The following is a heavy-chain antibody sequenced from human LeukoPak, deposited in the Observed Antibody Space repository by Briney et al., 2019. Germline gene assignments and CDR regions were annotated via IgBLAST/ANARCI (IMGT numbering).Heavy chain of an antibody. D-gene: IGHD3-9*01. CDR2: ISYDGSNK. V-gene: IGHV3-30-3*01. CDR3: AKDPRYFDWLLPDY. CDR1: GFTFSSYA. J-gene: IGHJ4*02. Sequence: GGSLRLSCAASGFTFSSYAMSWVRQAPGKGLEWVAVISYDGSNKYYADSVKGRFTISRDNSKNTLYLQMNSLRAEDTAVYYCAKDPRYFDWLLPDYWGQGTLVTVSS.